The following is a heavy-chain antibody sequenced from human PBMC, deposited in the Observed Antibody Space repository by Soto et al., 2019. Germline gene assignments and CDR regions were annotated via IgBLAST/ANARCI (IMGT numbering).Heavy chain of an antibody. CDR1: GFTFSREG. V-gene: IGHV3-30*02. J-gene: IGHJ4*02. D-gene: IGHD3-22*01. Sequence: GGSLRLSCAASGFTFSREGMHWVRQAPGKGLEWVAVIWYDGSNKYYADSVKGRFTISRDNSKNTLYLQMNSLRAEDTAVYYCAKEWVYDSSGWSFDYWGQGT. CDR3: AKEWVYDSSGWSFDY. CDR2: IWYDGSNK.